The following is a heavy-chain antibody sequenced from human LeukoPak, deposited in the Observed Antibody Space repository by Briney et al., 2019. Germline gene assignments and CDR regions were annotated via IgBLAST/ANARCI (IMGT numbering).Heavy chain of an antibody. CDR1: GYTFTSYG. J-gene: IGHJ4*02. D-gene: IGHD3-22*01. V-gene: IGHV1-18*01. CDR3: ARDARDYYDSSD. CDR2: ISAYNGNT. Sequence: ASVKVSCKASGYTFTSYGISWVRQAPGQGLEWMGWISAYNGNTNYAQKLQGRVTMTTDTSTSTAYTELRSLRSDDTAVYYCARDARDYYDSSDWGQGTLVTVSS.